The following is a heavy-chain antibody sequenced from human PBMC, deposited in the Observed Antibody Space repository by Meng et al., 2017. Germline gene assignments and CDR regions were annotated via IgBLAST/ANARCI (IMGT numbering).Heavy chain of an antibody. CDR2: IKQDGSEK. Sequence: VRWLVVGWGWCRPGAPLISPVLSLGFTLSSMWMGWARKAPGKGLEWVANIKQDGSEKYYVDSVKGRFTISRDNAKNSLYLQMNSLRAEDTAVYYCARHYSSSWYVDYWGQGTLVTVSS. CDR1: GFTLSSMW. J-gene: IGHJ4*02. V-gene: IGHV3-7*01. CDR3: ARHYSSSWYVDY. D-gene: IGHD6-13*01.